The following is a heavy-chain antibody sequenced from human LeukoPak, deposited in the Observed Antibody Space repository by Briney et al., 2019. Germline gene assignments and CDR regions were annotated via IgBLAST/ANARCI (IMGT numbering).Heavy chain of an antibody. CDR3: ARDKGYYDSSGYNPTGDAFDI. Sequence: SETLSLXCTVSGGSISSYYWSWIRQPAGKGLEWIGRIYTSGSTNYNPSLKSRVTMSVDTSKNQFSLKLSSVTAADTAVYYCARDKGYYDSSGYNPTGDAFDIWGQGTMVTVSS. D-gene: IGHD3-22*01. CDR2: IYTSGST. J-gene: IGHJ3*02. V-gene: IGHV4-4*07. CDR1: GGSISSYY.